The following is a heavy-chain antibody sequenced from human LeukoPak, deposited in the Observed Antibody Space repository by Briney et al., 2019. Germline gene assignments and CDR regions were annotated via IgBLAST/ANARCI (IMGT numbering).Heavy chain of an antibody. D-gene: IGHD3-10*01. CDR1: GFTVSSNY. J-gene: IGHJ4*02. CDR3: ARGITMVRGAFDY. V-gene: IGHV3-66*01. Sequence: GGSLRLSCAASGFTVSSNYMSWVRQAPGKGLEWGSVIYSGGSTYYADSVKGRFTISRDNSKNTLYLQMNSLRAEDTAVYYCARGITMVRGAFDYWGQGTLVTVSS. CDR2: IYSGGST.